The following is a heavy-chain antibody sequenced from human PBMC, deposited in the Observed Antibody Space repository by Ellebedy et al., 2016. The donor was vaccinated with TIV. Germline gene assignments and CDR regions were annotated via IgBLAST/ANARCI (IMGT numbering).Heavy chain of an antibody. J-gene: IGHJ6*02. V-gene: IGHV1-69*13. Sequence: AASVKVSCKASGGTFSSYAISWARQAPGQGLEWMGGIIPIFGTANYAQKFQGRVTITADESTSTAYMELSSLRSEDTAVYYCGYWNDVFWGMDVWGQGTTVTVSS. D-gene: IGHD1-1*01. CDR2: IIPIFGTA. CDR3: GYWNDVFWGMDV. CDR1: GGTFSSYA.